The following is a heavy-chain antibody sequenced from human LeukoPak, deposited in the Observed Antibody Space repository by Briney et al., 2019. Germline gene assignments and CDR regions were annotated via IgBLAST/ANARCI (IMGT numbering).Heavy chain of an antibody. CDR1: GYTFTSYG. J-gene: IGHJ6*02. D-gene: IGHD6-13*01. Sequence: GASVKVSCKASGYTFTSYGISWVRQAPGQGLGWMGWISAYNGNTNYAQKLQGRVTMTTDTSTSTAYMELRSLRSDDTAVYYCARVGSSWPGYYYYYGMDVWGQGTTVTVSS. V-gene: IGHV1-18*01. CDR2: ISAYNGNT. CDR3: ARVGSSWPGYYYYYGMDV.